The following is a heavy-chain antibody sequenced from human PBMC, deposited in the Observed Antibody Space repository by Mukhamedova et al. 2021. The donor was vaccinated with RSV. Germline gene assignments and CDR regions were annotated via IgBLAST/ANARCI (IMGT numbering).Heavy chain of an antibody. V-gene: IGHV4-39*01. D-gene: IGHD6-13*01. CDR3: ARQGSWTHDY. Sequence: KSRVTISVDTSKNQFSLKLSSVTAADTAVYYCARQGSWTHDYWGQGTLVTVSS. J-gene: IGHJ4*02.